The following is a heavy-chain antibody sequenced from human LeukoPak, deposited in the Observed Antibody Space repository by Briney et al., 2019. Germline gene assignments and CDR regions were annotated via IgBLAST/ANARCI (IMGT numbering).Heavy chain of an antibody. D-gene: IGHD2-15*01. J-gene: IGHJ4*02. Sequence: SETLSLTCAVYGGSFSGYYWTWIRQPPGKGLEWIGEINHSGSTNSNPSLKSRVTISIDTSKKQFSLNLSSVTAADTAVYYCARGPDCSDGICVNRPIDYWGRGTLVTVSS. CDR2: INHSGST. CDR1: GGSFSGYY. CDR3: ARGPDCSDGICVNRPIDY. V-gene: IGHV4-34*01.